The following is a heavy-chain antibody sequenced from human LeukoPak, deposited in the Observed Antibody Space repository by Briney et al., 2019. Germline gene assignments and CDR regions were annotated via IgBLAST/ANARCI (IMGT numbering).Heavy chain of an antibody. CDR1: GDSISGYY. Sequence: SETLSLTCTVSGDSISGYYYNWIRQPPGKGLEWIGFIHSSGTTEYIPSLRGRVTLSVATSRNQLSLKLTSVTAADTAVYYCARLTATPAGSYHYHYIHVWGKGTTVTVSS. CDR2: IHSSGTT. D-gene: IGHD3-9*01. CDR3: ARLTATPAGSYHYHYIHV. J-gene: IGHJ6*03. V-gene: IGHV4-4*09.